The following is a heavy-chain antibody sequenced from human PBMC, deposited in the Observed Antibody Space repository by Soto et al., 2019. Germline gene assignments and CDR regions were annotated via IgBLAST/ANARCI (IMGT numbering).Heavy chain of an antibody. Sequence: GGSLRLSCAASGFTSSIYSMNWVRQAPGKGLEWVSYIMPGSSHIFYADSVKGRFTIYRDNAKNSLYLQMNSLRAEDTAVYYCARDLHDYVSFRFDPWGQGTLVTVSS. CDR2: IMPGSSHI. CDR1: GFTSSIYS. V-gene: IGHV3-48*01. CDR3: ARDLHDYVSFRFDP. J-gene: IGHJ5*02. D-gene: IGHD3-16*01.